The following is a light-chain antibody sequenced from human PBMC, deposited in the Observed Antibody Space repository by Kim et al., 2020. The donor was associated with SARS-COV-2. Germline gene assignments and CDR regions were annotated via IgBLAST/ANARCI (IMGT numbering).Light chain of an antibody. CDR3: QHYNNWPPWT. J-gene: IGKJ1*01. CDR1: HSLSRN. CDR2: GAS. V-gene: IGKV3-15*01. Sequence: EIVMTQSPATLSVSPGERVTLSCRASHSLSRNLAWYQQKPGQPPRLLIYGASTRATAIPARFSGSGSGTEFTLTISSLQSEDFAVYYCQHYNNWPPWTFGQGTKLEI.